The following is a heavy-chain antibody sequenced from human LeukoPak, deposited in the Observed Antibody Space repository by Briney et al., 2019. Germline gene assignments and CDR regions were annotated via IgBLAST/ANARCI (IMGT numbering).Heavy chain of an antibody. D-gene: IGHD2-15*01. Sequence: RPGGSLRLSCAASGFTVSSSYMNWVRQAPGKSLEWGSLIFSGGGTYYADSVKGRFTISRDNSKNTLFLQMNSLRAEDTAVYYCARGGVVYPDSFDIWGRRTMVTVSS. CDR1: GFTVSSSY. J-gene: IGHJ3*02. CDR3: ARGGVVYPDSFDI. CDR2: IFSGGGT. V-gene: IGHV3-66*01.